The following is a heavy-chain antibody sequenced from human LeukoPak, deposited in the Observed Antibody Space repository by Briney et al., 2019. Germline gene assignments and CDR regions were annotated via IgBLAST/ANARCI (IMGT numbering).Heavy chain of an antibody. Sequence: SETLSLTCAVSGVSLTDYYWSWIRQSPGKGLEWIGEVSPDGYSKYNPSLKSRLSMSVDRSENQLSLRLSSVTAADTAIYYCARIHCGSGPEICYNHWAQGSLVTVSS. V-gene: IGHV4-34*01. CDR3: ARIHCGSGPEICYNH. D-gene: IGHD2-8*01. CDR2: VSPDGYS. CDR1: GVSLTDYY. J-gene: IGHJ5*02.